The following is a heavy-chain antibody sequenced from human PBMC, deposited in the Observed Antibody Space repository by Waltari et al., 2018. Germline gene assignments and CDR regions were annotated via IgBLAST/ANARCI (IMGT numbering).Heavy chain of an antibody. V-gene: IGHV1-8*01. CDR3: ARGPYYDFWSGYYLNY. CDR2: MNPNSGNT. J-gene: IGHJ4*02. Sequence: QVQLVQSGAEVKKPGASVKVSCKASGYTFTSYDINWVRQATGQGLEWMGWMNPNSGNTGYAQKFQGRVTMTRNTSISTAYMELSSLRSEDTAVYYCARGPYYDFWSGYYLNYWGQGTQVTVSS. D-gene: IGHD3-3*01. CDR1: GYTFTSYD.